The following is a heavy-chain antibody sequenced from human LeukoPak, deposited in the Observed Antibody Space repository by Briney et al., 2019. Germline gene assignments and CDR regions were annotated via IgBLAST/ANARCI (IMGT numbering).Heavy chain of an antibody. CDR3: ARTTITDHYYDSSGYSGY. CDR1: GYTFTSYG. CDR2: ISAYNGNT. J-gene: IGHJ4*02. Sequence: ASVKVSCKASGYTFTSYGISWVRQAPGQGLEWMGWISAYNGNTNYAQKLQGRVTMTTDTSTSTAYMELRSLRSDGTAVYYCARTTITDHYYDSSGYSGYWGQGTLVTVSS. V-gene: IGHV1-18*01. D-gene: IGHD3-22*01.